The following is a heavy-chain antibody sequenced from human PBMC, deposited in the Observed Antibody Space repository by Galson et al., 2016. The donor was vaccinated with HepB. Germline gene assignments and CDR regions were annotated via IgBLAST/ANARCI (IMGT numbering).Heavy chain of an antibody. CDR1: GGSISSDNW. D-gene: IGHD4-11*01. CDR2: IYHNGNA. J-gene: IGHJ5*02. CDR3: ARDHSDLSKAWFDP. V-gene: IGHV4-4*02. Sequence: SETLSLTCAVSGGSISSDNWWNWVRQSPGKGLEWIGEIYHNGNANYNPSLESRVTMSMDKSKNQFSLRLASVTAADTAVYFCARDHSDLSKAWFDPWGQGTLVAVPS.